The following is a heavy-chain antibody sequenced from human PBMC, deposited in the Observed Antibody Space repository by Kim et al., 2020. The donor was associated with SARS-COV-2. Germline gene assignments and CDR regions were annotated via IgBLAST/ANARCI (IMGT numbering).Heavy chain of an antibody. Sequence: ASVKVSCKVSGYTLTVLSMHWVRQAPGKGLEWMGGFDPEDGETIYAQNFQGRVTMTEDTSTDTAYMELSSLRSEDMAVYYCATDLRLRGIFDYWGQGTLVTVSS. CDR1: GYTLTVLS. V-gene: IGHV1-24*01. CDR2: FDPEDGET. J-gene: IGHJ4*02. CDR3: ATDLRLRGIFDY. D-gene: IGHD3-16*01.